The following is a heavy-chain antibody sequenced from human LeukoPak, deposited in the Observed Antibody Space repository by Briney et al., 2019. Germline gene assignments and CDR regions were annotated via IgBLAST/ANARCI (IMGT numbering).Heavy chain of an antibody. CDR1: GFTFTTSA. CDR3: AKMVQLWSAIDF. J-gene: IGHJ4*02. CDR2: ISGSGGHT. V-gene: IGHV3-23*01. D-gene: IGHD5-18*01. Sequence: PGGSLRLSCAASGFTFTTSAMTWVRQAPGKGLEWVSAISGSGGHTDYADSVKGRFTISRDNSRNTLYLQVNSLKTDDTAVYYCAKMVQLWSAIDFWGQGTLVTLSS.